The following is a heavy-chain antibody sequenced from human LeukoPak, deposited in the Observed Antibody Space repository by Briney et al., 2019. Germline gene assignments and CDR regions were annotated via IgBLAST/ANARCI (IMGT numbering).Heavy chain of an antibody. CDR3: ARLFAASDTFDI. D-gene: IGHD2-15*01. Sequence: GSLRLSCAASGFTFSSYSMNWVRQAPGKGLEWIGSIYYSGSTYFNPSLKSRVTISVDTSKNQFSLRLSSVTAADTAVYYCARLFAASDTFDIWGQGTMVTVSS. J-gene: IGHJ3*02. CDR2: IYYSGST. CDR1: GFTFSSYSMN. V-gene: IGHV4-39*01.